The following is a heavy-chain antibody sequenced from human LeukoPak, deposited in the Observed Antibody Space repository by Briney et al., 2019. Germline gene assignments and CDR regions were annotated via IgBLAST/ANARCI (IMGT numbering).Heavy chain of an antibody. CDR2: ISYDGSNK. CDR1: GFTFSSYA. J-gene: IGHJ4*02. Sequence: GRSLRLPCAASGFTFSSYAMHWVRQAPGKGLEWVAVISYDGSNKYFADSVKGRFTISRDNSKNTLYLQMNSLRAEDTAVYYCARDVAAPGGGYFDYWGQGTLVTVSS. CDR3: ARDVAAPGGGYFDY. V-gene: IGHV3-30-3*01. D-gene: IGHD2-15*01.